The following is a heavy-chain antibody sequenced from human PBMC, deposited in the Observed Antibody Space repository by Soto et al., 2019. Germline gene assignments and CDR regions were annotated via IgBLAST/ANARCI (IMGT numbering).Heavy chain of an antibody. J-gene: IGHJ3*02. CDR1: GGSISSGDYY. V-gene: IGHV4-30-4*01. Sequence: SETLSLTCTVSGGSISSGDYYWSWIRPPPGKGLEWIGYIYYSGSTYYNPSLKSRVTISVDTSKNQFSLKLSSVTAADTAVYYCARASERGYSYGWAFEIWGKGTMVTVS. D-gene: IGHD5-18*01. CDR3: ARASERGYSYGWAFEI. CDR2: IYYSGST.